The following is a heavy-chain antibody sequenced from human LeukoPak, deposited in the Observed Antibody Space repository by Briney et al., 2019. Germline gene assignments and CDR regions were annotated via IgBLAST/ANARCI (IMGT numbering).Heavy chain of an antibody. CDR3: ARESDYSNYTPDY. J-gene: IGHJ4*02. Sequence: ASVKVSCRASGYTFTNYGFTWVRQAPGQGLEWMGWISAYNGNTNYAQKLQGRVTMTTNTSTSTAYMELRSLRSDDTAVYYCARESDYSNYTPDYWGQGTLVTVSA. D-gene: IGHD4-11*01. V-gene: IGHV1-18*01. CDR2: ISAYNGNT. CDR1: GYTFTNYG.